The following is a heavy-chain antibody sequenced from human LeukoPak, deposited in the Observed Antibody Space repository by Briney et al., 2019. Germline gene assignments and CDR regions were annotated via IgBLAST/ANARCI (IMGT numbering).Heavy chain of an antibody. CDR1: GFTFSSYW. Sequence: GGSLRLSCAASGFTFSSYWMHWVRQVPGKGVVWVSYINSDGSSTSYADSVKGRFTISRDNAKNSLYLQMNSLRAEDTAVYYCARAPVWLQWGFDYWGQGTLVTVSS. CDR2: INSDGSST. D-gene: IGHD5-24*01. J-gene: IGHJ4*02. V-gene: IGHV3-74*01. CDR3: ARAPVWLQWGFDY.